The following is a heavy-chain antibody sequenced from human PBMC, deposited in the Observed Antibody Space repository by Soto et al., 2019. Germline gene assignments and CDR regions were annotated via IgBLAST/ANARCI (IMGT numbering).Heavy chain of an antibody. D-gene: IGHD3-22*01. V-gene: IGHV3-7*03. CDR1: GFTFSSYW. CDR3: ARGDYYDRRFDY. Sequence: EVQLVESGGGFVQPGESLRLSCAVSGFTFSSYWMSWVRQAPGKGLEWVATIKQDESEKYYVDSVKGRFTVSRDNAKNSLYLQMNSLRVEDMAVYYCARGDYYDRRFDYWGQGALVTVSS. J-gene: IGHJ4*02. CDR2: IKQDESEK.